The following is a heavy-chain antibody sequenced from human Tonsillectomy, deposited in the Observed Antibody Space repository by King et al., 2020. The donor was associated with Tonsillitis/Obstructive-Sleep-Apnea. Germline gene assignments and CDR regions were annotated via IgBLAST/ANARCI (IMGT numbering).Heavy chain of an antibody. J-gene: IGHJ6*03. CDR2: IDWDDDK. V-gene: IGHV2-70*11. Sequence: TLQESGPALVKPPQTLTLTCTFSGFSLSTSGMCVSWIRQPPGQALEWLARIDWDDDKYYSTSLKTRLTISKDTSKNQVVLTMTNMDPVDTATYYCARTRGILSSSSPDYYYMDVWGKGTTVTVSS. D-gene: IGHD6-6*01. CDR3: ARTRGILSSSSPDYYYMDV. CDR1: GFSLSTSGMC.